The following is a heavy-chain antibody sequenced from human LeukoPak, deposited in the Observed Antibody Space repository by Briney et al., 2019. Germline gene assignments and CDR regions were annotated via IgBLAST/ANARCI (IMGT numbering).Heavy chain of an antibody. CDR1: GFTFSSYS. CDR3: ARDGGGSYYADY. D-gene: IGHD1-26*01. J-gene: IGHJ4*02. Sequence: PGGSLRLSCAASGFTFSSYSMNWVRQAPGKGLEWVSSISSSSSYMYYADSVKGRFTISRDNAKNSLYLQMNSLRAEDTAVYYCARDGGGSYYADYWGQGTLVTVSS. CDR2: ISSSSSYM. V-gene: IGHV3-21*01.